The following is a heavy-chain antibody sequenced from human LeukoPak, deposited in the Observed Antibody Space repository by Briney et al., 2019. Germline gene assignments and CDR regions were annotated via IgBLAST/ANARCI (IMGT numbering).Heavy chain of an antibody. V-gene: IGHV1-18*01. CDR1: GYTFTNYA. Sequence: GASVKVSCKASGYTFTNYALIWVRQAPGQGPEWMGWISGYNGKTSYAQKFQGRVTMTTDTSTSTAYLDLRSLRSDDTALYYCVSNAAGVCTSTHCYVVWGQGTLLTVSS. D-gene: IGHD2-2*01. CDR2: ISGYNGKT. CDR3: VSNAAGVCTSTHCYVV. J-gene: IGHJ4*02.